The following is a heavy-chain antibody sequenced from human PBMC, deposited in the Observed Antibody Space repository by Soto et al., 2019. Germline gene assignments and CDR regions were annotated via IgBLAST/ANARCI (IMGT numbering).Heavy chain of an antibody. Sequence: QVQLVESGGGVVQSGRSLTLSCAASGFSLRTYGMQWVRRAPGKGLEWVAFIWYDGTKKFYANSVKGRSTISKDNSNKILYLQMSGLRAEDTAVYYCARDVVMAVAGSVNWFDPWGQGTLVAVSS. CDR1: GFSLRTYG. D-gene: IGHD6-19*01. J-gene: IGHJ5*02. CDR2: IWYDGTKK. CDR3: ARDVVMAVAGSVNWFDP. V-gene: IGHV3-33*01.